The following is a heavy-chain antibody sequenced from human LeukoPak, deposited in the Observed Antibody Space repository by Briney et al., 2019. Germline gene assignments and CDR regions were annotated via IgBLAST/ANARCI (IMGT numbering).Heavy chain of an antibody. Sequence: SETLSLTCTVSGGSIRNSYWSWIRQPAGKGLELIGRIYSSGSAGYNPSLKSRVTMSVDTSKNQFSLRLDSVTAADTAVYYCARGAANIYYYYLDVWGNGTTVTVSS. CDR3: ARGAANIYYYYLDV. CDR1: GGSIRNSY. CDR2: IYSSGSA. J-gene: IGHJ6*03. V-gene: IGHV4-4*07. D-gene: IGHD2-15*01.